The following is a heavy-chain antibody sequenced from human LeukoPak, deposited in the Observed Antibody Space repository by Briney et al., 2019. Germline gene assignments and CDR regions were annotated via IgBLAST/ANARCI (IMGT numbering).Heavy chain of an antibody. CDR3: ARGDYDSSYYFDY. J-gene: IGHJ4*02. CDR2: INHSGST. V-gene: IGHV4-34*01. Sequence: SETLSLTCAVYGGSFSGYYWSWIRQPPGKGLEWIGEINHSGSTNYNPSLKSRVTISVDTSKNQFSLKLSSVTAAGTAVYYCARGDYDSSYYFDYWGQGTLVTVSS. CDR1: GGSFSGYY. D-gene: IGHD3-22*01.